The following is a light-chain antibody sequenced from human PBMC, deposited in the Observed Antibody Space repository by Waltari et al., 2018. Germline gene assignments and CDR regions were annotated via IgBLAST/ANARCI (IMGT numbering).Light chain of an antibody. Sequence: IQLTQSPSSLSASVGDRVTITCRASQSISSYLNWYQQKPGKAPKLLIYGVSSLQSGVPSRFSGSGSGTDFTLTITSLQPEDFATYYCQQSYSFPQTFGQGTKVEVK. V-gene: IGKV1-39*01. CDR3: QQSYSFPQT. J-gene: IGKJ1*01. CDR2: GVS. CDR1: QSISSY.